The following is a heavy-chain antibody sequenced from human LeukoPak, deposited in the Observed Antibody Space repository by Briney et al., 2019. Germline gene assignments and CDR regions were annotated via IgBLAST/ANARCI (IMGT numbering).Heavy chain of an antibody. CDR2: TIPIFGTA. CDR3: ARGASGSYLDY. D-gene: IGHD1-26*01. J-gene: IGHJ4*02. V-gene: IGHV1-69*13. Sequence: SVKVSCEASGGTFSSYAITWVRQAPGQGLEWMGGTIPIFGTANYAQKFQGRVTITADESTSTAYMELSSLRSEDTAVYYCARGASGSYLDYWGQGTLVTVSS. CDR1: GGTFSSYA.